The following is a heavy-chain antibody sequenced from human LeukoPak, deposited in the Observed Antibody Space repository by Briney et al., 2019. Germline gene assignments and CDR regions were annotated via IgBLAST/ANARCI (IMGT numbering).Heavy chain of an antibody. J-gene: IGHJ4*02. CDR3: AKPEDSSGYHYYFDY. D-gene: IGHD3-22*01. CDR1: GFTFSSYG. CDR2: ISYDKSDK. V-gene: IGHV3-30*18. Sequence: GGSLRLSCAASGFTFSSYGMHWVRQAPGKGLEWVALISYDKSDKYYADSVKGRFTISRDNSKNTLYLQMNSLRAEDTAVYYCAKPEDSSGYHYYFDYWGQGTLVTVSS.